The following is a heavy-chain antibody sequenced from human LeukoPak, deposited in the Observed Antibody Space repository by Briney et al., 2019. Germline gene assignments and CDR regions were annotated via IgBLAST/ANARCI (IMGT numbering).Heavy chain of an antibody. J-gene: IGHJ4*02. CDR3: AKDLDGEGGSGFPGY. V-gene: IGHV3-23*01. CDR2: ISGSASDT. CDR1: GFTFSSYA. Sequence: PGGSLRLSCAASGFTFSSYAMSWVRQVPGKGLEWVSAISGSASDTYYADSVKGRFAISRDNSKSTLYLQMNSLRAEDTAVYYCAKDLDGEGGSGFPGYWGQGTLVTVSS. D-gene: IGHD3-10*01.